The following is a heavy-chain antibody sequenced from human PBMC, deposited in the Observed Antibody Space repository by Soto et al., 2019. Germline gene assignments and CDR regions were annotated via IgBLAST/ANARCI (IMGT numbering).Heavy chain of an antibody. D-gene: IGHD3-22*01. CDR3: ARGYYDSSGYNYYYYYYGMDV. CDR1: GGTFSSYA. V-gene: IGHV1-69*12. J-gene: IGHJ6*02. Sequence: QVQLVQSGAEVKKPGSSVKVSCKASGGTFSSYAISWVRQAPGQGLEWMGGIIPIFGTANYAQKFQGSVTITADESTXXAXMXXSSLRSEDTAVYYCARGYYDSSGYNYYYYYYGMDVWGQGTTVTVSS. CDR2: IIPIFGTA.